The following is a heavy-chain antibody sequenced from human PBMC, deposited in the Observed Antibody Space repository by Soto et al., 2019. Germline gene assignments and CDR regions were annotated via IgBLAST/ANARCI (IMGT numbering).Heavy chain of an antibody. Sequence: SETLSLTCSVSGGSIRGSYCSWIRQPPEKGLEWIASISYTGSATHHPSLKSRVSVSVDTTENQCSLKLTSVTAADTATYYCATGGGWLQNSNLRGLYFDYWGQGALVTVSS. CDR1: GGSIRGSY. J-gene: IGHJ4*02. CDR2: ISYTGSA. CDR3: ATGGGWLQNSNLRGLYFDY. D-gene: IGHD6-19*01. V-gene: IGHV4-59*01.